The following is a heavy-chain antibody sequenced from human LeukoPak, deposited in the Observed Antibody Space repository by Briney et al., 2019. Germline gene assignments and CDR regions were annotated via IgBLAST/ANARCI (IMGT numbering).Heavy chain of an antibody. CDR1: GFTFSSYA. CDR2: ISYDGSNK. V-gene: IGHV3-30*04. J-gene: IGHJ4*02. CDR3: ARGGFPPFDY. Sequence: GGSLRLSCAASGFTFSSYAMHWVRQAPGKGLEWVAVISYDGSNKYYADSVKGRFTISRDNSKNTLYPQMNSLRAEDTAVYYCARGGFPPFDYWGQGTLVTVSS.